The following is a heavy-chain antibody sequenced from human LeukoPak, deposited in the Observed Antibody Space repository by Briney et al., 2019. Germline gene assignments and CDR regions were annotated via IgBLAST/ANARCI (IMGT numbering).Heavy chain of an antibody. CDR3: ARLGVAAGLDY. CDR2: IYYSGST. Sequence: SETLSLTCTVSGGSISSSSYYWGWIRQPPGKGLEWIGSIYYSGSTYYNPSLKSRVTISVDTSKNQFSLKLSPVTAADTAVYYCARLGVAAGLDYWGQGTLVTVSS. D-gene: IGHD2-15*01. CDR1: GGSISSSSYY. J-gene: IGHJ4*02. V-gene: IGHV4-39*01.